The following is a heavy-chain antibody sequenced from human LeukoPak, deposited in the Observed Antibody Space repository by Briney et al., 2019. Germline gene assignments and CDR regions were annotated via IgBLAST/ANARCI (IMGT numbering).Heavy chain of an antibody. Sequence: SETLSLTCTVSGVSISSSNSYWGWIRQPPGKGLEWIGSIYYSGNTYYNAPPKSQVSISIDTSKNQFSLRLTSVTAADTAVYYCARQTGSGLFILPGGQGTLVTVSS. CDR3: ARQTGSGLFILP. D-gene: IGHD3/OR15-3a*01. J-gene: IGHJ4*02. CDR1: GVSISSSNSY. V-gene: IGHV4-39*01. CDR2: IYYSGNT.